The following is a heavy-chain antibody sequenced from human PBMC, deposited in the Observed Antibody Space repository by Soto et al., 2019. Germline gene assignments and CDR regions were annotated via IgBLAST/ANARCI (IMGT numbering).Heavy chain of an antibody. J-gene: IGHJ4*02. V-gene: IGHV3-23*04. CDR3: AKGRGSGWAWYFDN. CDR2: ISDTGAST. D-gene: IGHD6-19*01. Sequence: EVRPVEAGGGLKQPGGSLRLSCAAFGFTFKESAMNWVRQAPGKGLEWVASISDTGASTWYAESVRGRLSISRDNSKNTLYLQMSSLRGEDTAVYYCAKGRGSGWAWYFDNWGQGTLVTVSS. CDR1: GFTFKESA.